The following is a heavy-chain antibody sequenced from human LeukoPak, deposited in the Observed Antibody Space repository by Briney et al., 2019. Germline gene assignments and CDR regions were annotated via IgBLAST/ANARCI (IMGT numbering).Heavy chain of an antibody. CDR3: ATGVSSGYSATDY. V-gene: IGHV1-8*01. CDR1: GYTFTSYD. Sequence: GASVKVSCKASGYTFTSYDINWVRQATGRGLEWMGWMNPNSGNTGYAQKFQGRVTMTRNTSISTAYMGLSSLRSEDTAVYYCATGVSSGYSATDYWGQGTLVTVSS. CDR2: MNPNSGNT. D-gene: IGHD3-22*01. J-gene: IGHJ4*02.